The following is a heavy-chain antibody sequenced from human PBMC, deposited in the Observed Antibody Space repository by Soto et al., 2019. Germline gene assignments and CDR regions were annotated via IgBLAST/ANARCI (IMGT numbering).Heavy chain of an antibody. Sequence: QVQLVQSGAEVKKSGASVKVSCKPSGYSFSDYFIQWVRQAPGQVLEWVAWINPKTAATNYAKKFQGRDSLNCATSSNTAYMELTRLRPDDTAVYYCARSKWGLNYYNGMEVWGQGTTVIRSS. CDR2: INPKTAAT. CDR1: GYSFSDYF. J-gene: IGHJ6*02. CDR3: ARSKWGLNYYNGMEV. D-gene: IGHD1-26*01. V-gene: IGHV1-2*02.